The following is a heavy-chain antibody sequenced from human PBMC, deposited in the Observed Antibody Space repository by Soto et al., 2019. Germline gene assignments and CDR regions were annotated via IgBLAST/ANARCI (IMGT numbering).Heavy chain of an antibody. Sequence: GGSLRLSCAASGFTFSSYSMNWVRQAPGKGLEWVSYISSSSSTIYYADSVKGRFTISRDNAKNSLYLQMNSLRDEDTAVYYCARGPYFDWLLGDYYYYGMDVWGQGTTVTVSS. J-gene: IGHJ6*02. CDR1: GFTFSSYS. D-gene: IGHD3-9*01. CDR2: ISSSSSTI. V-gene: IGHV3-48*02. CDR3: ARGPYFDWLLGDYYYYGMDV.